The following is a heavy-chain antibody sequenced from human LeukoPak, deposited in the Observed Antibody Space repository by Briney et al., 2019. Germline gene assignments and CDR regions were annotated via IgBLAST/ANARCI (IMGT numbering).Heavy chain of an antibody. CDR2: IRYDGSDK. CDR3: ANLPIRGPGSYYTDY. CDR1: GFAFSSYG. V-gene: IGHV3-30*02. Sequence: HPGGSLRLSCAASGFAFSSYGMHWVRQAPGKGLEWVAFIRYDGSDKYYADSVKGRFTISRDNSKNTLYLQMNSLRAEDTAAYYCANLPIRGPGSYYTDYWGQGTLVTVSS. J-gene: IGHJ4*02. D-gene: IGHD3-10*01.